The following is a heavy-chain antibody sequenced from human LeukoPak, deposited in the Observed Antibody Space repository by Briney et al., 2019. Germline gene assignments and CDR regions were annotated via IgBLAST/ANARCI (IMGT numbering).Heavy chain of an antibody. Sequence: SETLSLTCAVCGGSFSGYYWSWIRQPPGKGREGIGESNHSGSTNYKPCLKSGVTISVDTSKNQFSLKLSSVTAADTAVCYCARRRAAWLQNNWFDPWGQGTLVTVS. CDR3: ARRRAAWLQNNWFDP. D-gene: IGHD5-18*01. V-gene: IGHV4-34*01. J-gene: IGHJ5*02. CDR2: SNHSGST. CDR1: GGSFSGYY.